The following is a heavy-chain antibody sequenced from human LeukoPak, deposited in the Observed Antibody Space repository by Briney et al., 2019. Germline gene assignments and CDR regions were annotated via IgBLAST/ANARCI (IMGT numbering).Heavy chain of an antibody. CDR3: ARASAVSRGWFDP. CDR1: GVSISSSDYY. V-gene: IGHV4-39*01. J-gene: IGHJ5*02. Sequence: KPSETLSLTCTVSGVSISSSDYYWGWIRQPPGKGLEWIGSIYYSGTTYYNPSLKSRVAISVDTSKNQFSLKLSSVTAADTAVYYCARASAVSRGWFDPWGQGTLVTVSS. D-gene: IGHD5/OR15-5a*01. CDR2: IYYSGTT.